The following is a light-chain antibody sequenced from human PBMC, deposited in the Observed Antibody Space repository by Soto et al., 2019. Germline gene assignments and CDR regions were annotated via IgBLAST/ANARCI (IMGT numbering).Light chain of an antibody. CDR1: QSVSSSY. CDR2: GAS. CDR3: QQYGSSPIT. V-gene: IGKV3-20*01. Sequence: EIVLTQSPGTLSLSPGERATLSCRASQSVSSSYLAWYQQKPGQAPRLLIYGASSRATGIPDRFSGSGSGTDFTLTISRLELEDFAVYYCQQYGSSPITFAQGTRLAIK. J-gene: IGKJ5*01.